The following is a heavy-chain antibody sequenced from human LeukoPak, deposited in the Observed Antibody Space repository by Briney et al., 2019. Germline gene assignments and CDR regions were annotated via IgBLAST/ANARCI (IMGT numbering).Heavy chain of an antibody. J-gene: IGHJ6*02. D-gene: IGHD2-2*01. CDR1: GFTFSSYG. CDR2: IWYDGSNK. V-gene: IGHV3-30*19. CDR3: AREGWCSSTSCYYDYYYYGMGV. Sequence: PGGSLRLSCAASGFTFSSYGMHWVRQAPGKGLEWVAVIWYDGSNKYYADSVKGRFTISRDNSKNTLYLQMNSLRAEDTAVYYCAREGWCSSTSCYYDYYYYGMGVWGQGTTVTVSS.